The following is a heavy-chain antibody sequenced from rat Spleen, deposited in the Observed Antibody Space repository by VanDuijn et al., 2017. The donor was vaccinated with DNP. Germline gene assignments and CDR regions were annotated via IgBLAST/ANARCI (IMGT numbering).Heavy chain of an antibody. D-gene: IGHD1-12*02. V-gene: IGHV3-1*01. CDR2: INYSGTT. CDR1: GYSITSNY. J-gene: IGHJ1*01. CDR3: ARGDGSYYWSFDF. Sequence: EVQLQESGPGLVKPSQSLSLTCSVTGYSITSNYWGWIRKFPGNKMEWMGYINYSGTTAYNPSLRSRISITRDTSKNQFFLQLNSVTAEDTATYYCARGDGSYYWSFDFWGPGTMVTVSS.